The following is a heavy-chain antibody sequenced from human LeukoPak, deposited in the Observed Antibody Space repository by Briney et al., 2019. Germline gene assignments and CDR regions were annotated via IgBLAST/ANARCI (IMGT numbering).Heavy chain of an antibody. V-gene: IGHV3-11*01. Sequence: GGSLRLSCAASGFTFSDYYMSWIRQAPGKGLEWVSYISSSGSTIYYADSVKGRFTISRDNSKNTLYLQMNSLRAEDTAVYYCAKFRGLLAFPEEFDYWGQGTLVTVSS. CDR3: AKFRGLLAFPEEFDY. CDR1: GFTFSDYY. J-gene: IGHJ4*02. D-gene: IGHD3-3*02. CDR2: ISSSGSTI.